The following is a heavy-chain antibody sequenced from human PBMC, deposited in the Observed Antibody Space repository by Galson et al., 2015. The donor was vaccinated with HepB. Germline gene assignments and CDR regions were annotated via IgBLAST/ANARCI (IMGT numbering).Heavy chain of an antibody. Sequence: SVKVSCKASGYTFTSYGISWVRQAPGQGLEWMGWISAYNGNTNYAQKLQGRVTMTTDTSTSTAYMELRSLRSDDTAVYYCARVYLTGYPRPDWYFDLWGRGTLVTVSS. D-gene: IGHD3-9*01. CDR2: ISAYNGNT. CDR3: ARVYLTGYPRPDWYFDL. J-gene: IGHJ2*01. CDR1: GYTFTSYG. V-gene: IGHV1-18*01.